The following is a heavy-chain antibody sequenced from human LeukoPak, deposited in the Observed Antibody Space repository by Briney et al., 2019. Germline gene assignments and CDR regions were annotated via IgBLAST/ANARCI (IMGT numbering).Heavy chain of an antibody. D-gene: IGHD2-2*01. V-gene: IGHV3-48*04. CDR3: ARDAIVVVPAAMWYYYYYMDV. Sequence: GGSLRLSCAASGFTFSSYSMNWVRQAPWKGLEWVSYISNSSSTIYYADSVKGRFTISRDNAKNSLYLQMNSLRAEDTAVYYCARDAIVVVPAAMWYYYYYMDVWGKGTTVTVSS. J-gene: IGHJ6*03. CDR2: ISNSSSTI. CDR1: GFTFSSYS.